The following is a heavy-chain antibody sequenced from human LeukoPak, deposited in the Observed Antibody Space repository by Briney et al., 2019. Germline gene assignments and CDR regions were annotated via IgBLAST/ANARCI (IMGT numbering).Heavy chain of an antibody. J-gene: IGHJ4*02. V-gene: IGHV1-18*01. D-gene: IGHD6-6*01. Sequence: GASVTVSCRASGFTFTSFGFSWVRQAPGQGLQWMGWINGYNGNTEYAQNLQGRVSMTRDISTSTAYMELRSLRSDDTAVYYCARDEPHLMGAARSPDYCGQGTLVTVSS. CDR1: GFTFTSFG. CDR3: ARDEPHLMGAARSPDY. CDR2: INGYNGNT.